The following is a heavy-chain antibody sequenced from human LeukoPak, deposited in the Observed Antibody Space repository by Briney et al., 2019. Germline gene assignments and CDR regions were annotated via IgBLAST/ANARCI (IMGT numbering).Heavy chain of an antibody. D-gene: IGHD2-15*01. Sequence: GGSLRLSCAASGFTFSRSWMHWVRQAPGKGLEWVASIKEDGSEKYYVDSVKGRFTISRDNAKNSLYLQMNSMRAEDTAVYYCAREIGGYFDYWGQGTLVTVSS. V-gene: IGHV3-7*01. CDR2: IKEDGSEK. CDR1: GFTFSRSW. J-gene: IGHJ4*02. CDR3: AREIGGYFDY.